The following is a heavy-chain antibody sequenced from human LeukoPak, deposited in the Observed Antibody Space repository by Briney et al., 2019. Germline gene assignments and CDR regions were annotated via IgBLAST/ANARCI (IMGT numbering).Heavy chain of an antibody. V-gene: IGHV3-23*01. Sequence: GESVRLSCAVSGFTFSSYAMSWVRQATGKGLEWVAGIRGSGGSTYYADSVKGRFTISRDNSKNTLYLQMNSLRAEDTAVYYCAKQWPVDYWGQGTLVTVS. D-gene: IGHD6-19*01. CDR3: AKQWPVDY. CDR1: GFTFSSYA. CDR2: IRGSGGST. J-gene: IGHJ4*02.